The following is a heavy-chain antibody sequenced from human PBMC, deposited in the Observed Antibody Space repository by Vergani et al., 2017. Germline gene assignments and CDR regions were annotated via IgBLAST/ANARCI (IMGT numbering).Heavy chain of an antibody. Sequence: QVQLVESGGGVVQPGRSLRLSCAASRFTFSSYAMHWVRQAPGKGLEWVAVISYDGSNKYYADSVKGRFTISRDNSKNTLYLQMNSLRAEDTAVYYCARGLVVVPAAIGCWGQGTLVTVSS. CDR2: ISYDGSNK. V-gene: IGHV3-30*04. CDR3: ARGLVVVPAAIGC. D-gene: IGHD2-2*02. J-gene: IGHJ4*02. CDR1: RFTFSSYA.